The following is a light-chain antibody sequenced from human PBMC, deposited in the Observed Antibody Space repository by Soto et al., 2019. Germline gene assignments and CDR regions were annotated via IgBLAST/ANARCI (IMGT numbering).Light chain of an antibody. CDR3: QQSRGIPYT. V-gene: IGKV1-39*01. Sequence: DIQMTQSPAALSASVGDRVTITCRASQTISTYLNWYQQKPGKAPKLLIYAASTLQSGVPSRFSGSGSGTDFTLTIISLQPEDFATCYRQQSRGIPYTFGQGTRLEIK. CDR1: QTISTY. J-gene: IGKJ2*01. CDR2: AAS.